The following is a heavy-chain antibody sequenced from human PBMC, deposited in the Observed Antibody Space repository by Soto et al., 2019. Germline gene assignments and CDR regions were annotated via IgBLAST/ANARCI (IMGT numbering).Heavy chain of an antibody. D-gene: IGHD3-22*01. CDR2: IWYDGSNK. J-gene: IGHJ4*02. CDR1: GFTFSSYG. V-gene: IGHV3-33*01. Sequence: QVQLVESGGGVVQPGRSLRLSCAASGFTFSSYGMHWVRQAPGKGLEWVAVIWYDGSNKYYADSVKGRFTISRDNSKNALCLQMNSLRAEGTAVYYCARDPSDYYYDSSGYSFDYWGQGTLVTVSS. CDR3: ARDPSDYYYDSSGYSFDY.